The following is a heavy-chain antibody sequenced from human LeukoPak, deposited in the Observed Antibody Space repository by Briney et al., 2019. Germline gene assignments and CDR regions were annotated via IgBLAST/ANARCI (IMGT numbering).Heavy chain of an antibody. CDR1: GCTFNSYA. CDR3: ARAVKYRSGPLTDLLPYYFDY. J-gene: IGHJ4*02. D-gene: IGHD6-19*01. V-gene: IGHV1-3*03. CDR2: INTGNGNT. Sequence: ASVKVSCKASGCTFNSYAISWVRQAPGQRLEWMGWINTGNGNTKYSQEFQGRVTITRDTSANTAYMELSSLRSEDMAVYYCARAVKYRSGPLTDLLPYYFDYWGQGTLVTVSS.